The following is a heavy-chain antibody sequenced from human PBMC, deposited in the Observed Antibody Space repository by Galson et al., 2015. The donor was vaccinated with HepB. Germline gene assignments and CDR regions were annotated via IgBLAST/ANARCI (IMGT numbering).Heavy chain of an antibody. CDR1: GFTFSDYY. V-gene: IGHV3-11*01. CDR3: ARVTPATVTTFGDYMDV. D-gene: IGHD4-17*01. J-gene: IGHJ6*03. Sequence: SLRLSCAASGFTFSDYYMSWIRQAPGKGLEWVSYISSSGSTIYYADSVKGRFTISRDNAKNSLYLQMNSLRAEDTAVYYCARVTPATVTTFGDYMDVWGKGTTFTVSS. CDR2: ISSSGSTI.